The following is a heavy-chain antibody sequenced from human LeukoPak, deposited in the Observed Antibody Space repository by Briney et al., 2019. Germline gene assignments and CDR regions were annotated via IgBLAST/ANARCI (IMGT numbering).Heavy chain of an antibody. CDR1: GFTFSRYS. J-gene: IGHJ6*02. V-gene: IGHV3-48*01. CDR3: ARDLQGSYYYGMDV. Sequence: GGSLRLSCADSGFTFSRYSMNWARQAPGKGLEWVSYISSNSNTIYYADSVRGRFTISRDNGKNSLYLQMNSLRAEDTAVYYCARDLQGSYYYGMDVWGQGTTVIVSS. D-gene: IGHD2-15*01. CDR2: ISSNSNTI.